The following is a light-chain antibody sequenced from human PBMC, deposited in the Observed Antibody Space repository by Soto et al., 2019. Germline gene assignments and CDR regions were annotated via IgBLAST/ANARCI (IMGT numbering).Light chain of an antibody. V-gene: IGKV3-20*01. J-gene: IGKJ1*01. CDR3: QHYGTSRA. Sequence: EIVLTQSPGTLSLSPGERATLSCRASQTVTNNYLAWYQHKPGQGPRLLIHGASSRATAIPDRFSGSGSGTDFTLTISRLEPEDFAVYYCQHYGTSRAFGQGTEVEIK. CDR2: GAS. CDR1: QTVTNNY.